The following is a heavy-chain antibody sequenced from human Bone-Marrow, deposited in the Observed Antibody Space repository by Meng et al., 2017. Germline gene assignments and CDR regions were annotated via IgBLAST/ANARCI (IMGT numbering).Heavy chain of an antibody. CDR2: IIPIFGTA. Sequence: QGQLVQSGAEVKKPCASVKFASKASGGTFSSYAISWVRQAPGQGLEWMGGIIPIFGTANYAQKFQGRVTITADESTSTAYMELSSLRSEDTAVYYCARESRDIAVAGVYWGQGTLVTVSS. D-gene: IGHD6-19*01. J-gene: IGHJ4*02. CDR3: ARESRDIAVAGVY. V-gene: IGHV1-69*01. CDR1: GGTFSSYA.